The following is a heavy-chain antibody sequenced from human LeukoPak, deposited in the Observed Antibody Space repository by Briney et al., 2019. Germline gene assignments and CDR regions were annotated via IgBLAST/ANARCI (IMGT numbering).Heavy chain of an antibody. CDR3: AKYYYGSGSYYTAGDYYYYYMDV. CDR2: ISGSGGST. V-gene: IGHV3-23*01. CDR1: GFTFSSYG. D-gene: IGHD3-10*01. J-gene: IGHJ6*03. Sequence: GGSLRLSCAASGFTFSSYGMSWVRQAPGKGLEWVSAISGSGGSTYYADSVKGRFTISRDNSKNTLYLQMNSLRAEDTAVYYCAKYYYGSGSYYTAGDYYYYYMDVWGKGTTVTVSS.